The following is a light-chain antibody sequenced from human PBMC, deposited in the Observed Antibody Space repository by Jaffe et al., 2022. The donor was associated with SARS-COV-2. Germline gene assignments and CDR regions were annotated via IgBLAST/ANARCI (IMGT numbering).Light chain of an antibody. CDR2: QDI. CDR1: RLGDKY. J-gene: IGLJ2*01. CDR3: QAWDSSTSV. Sequence: SYELTQPPSVSVSPGQTARITCSGDRLGDKYVCWYQQRPGQSPLLVMYQDIKRPSGIPERFSGSNSGNTATLTISGTQAMDEADYFCQAWDSSTSVFGGGTMLTVL. V-gene: IGLV3-1*01.